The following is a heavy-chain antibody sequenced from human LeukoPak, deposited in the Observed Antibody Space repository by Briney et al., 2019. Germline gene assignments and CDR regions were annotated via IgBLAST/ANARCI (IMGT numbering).Heavy chain of an antibody. J-gene: IGHJ4*02. CDR3: ARDFYSYGSAHYDY. D-gene: IGHD5-18*01. V-gene: IGHV4-34*01. CDR2: INHSGST. CDR1: GGSFSGYY. Sequence: PSETLSLTCAVYGGSFSGYYWSWIRQPPGKGLEWIGEINHSGSTNYNPSLKSRVTISVDTSKNQFSLKLSSVTAADTAVYYCARDFYSYGSAHYDYWGQGTLVTVSS.